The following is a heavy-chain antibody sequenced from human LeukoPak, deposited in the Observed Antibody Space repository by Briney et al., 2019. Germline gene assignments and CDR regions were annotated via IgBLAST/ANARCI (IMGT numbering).Heavy chain of an antibody. J-gene: IGHJ4*02. Sequence: SVKVSCKASGGAFSSYAISWVRQAPGQGLEWMGGIIPIFGTSNYAQEFQGRVTITADESTSTAYMELGSLRSEDTAVYYCASVNYYDSSGSYRLDYWGQGTLVTVSS. V-gene: IGHV1-69*13. CDR2: IIPIFGTS. CDR3: ASVNYYDSSGSYRLDY. CDR1: GGAFSSYA. D-gene: IGHD3-22*01.